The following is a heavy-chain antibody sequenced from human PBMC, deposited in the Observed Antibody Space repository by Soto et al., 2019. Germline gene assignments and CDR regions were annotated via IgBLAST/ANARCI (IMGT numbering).Heavy chain of an antibody. Sequence: QITLKESGPTLVKPTQTLTLTCTFSGFSLSTSGVGVGWIRQPPGKALEWLALIYWGDDKRYSPSLKSRLTITKDTSKNQVVLTMTNMDPVDTATYYCAHRYCSGGSCYIDYWGQGTLVTVSS. V-gene: IGHV2-5*02. CDR3: AHRYCSGGSCYIDY. D-gene: IGHD2-15*01. J-gene: IGHJ4*02. CDR1: GFSLSTSGVG. CDR2: IYWGDDK.